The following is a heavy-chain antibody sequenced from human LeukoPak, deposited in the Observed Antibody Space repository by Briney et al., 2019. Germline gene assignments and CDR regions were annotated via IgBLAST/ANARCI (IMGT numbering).Heavy chain of an antibody. D-gene: IGHD3-10*01. Sequence: GGSLRHSCAASVFTFSRYNMNWVRQAPGKGLEWVSYISSSSSTIYYADSVKGRFTISRDNAKNPLYLQMNNLRAEDTAVYYCARVLEGAWFGGSDYWGQGALVTVSS. CDR3: ARVLEGAWFGGSDY. CDR2: ISSSSSTI. J-gene: IGHJ4*02. CDR1: VFTFSRYN. V-gene: IGHV3-48*01.